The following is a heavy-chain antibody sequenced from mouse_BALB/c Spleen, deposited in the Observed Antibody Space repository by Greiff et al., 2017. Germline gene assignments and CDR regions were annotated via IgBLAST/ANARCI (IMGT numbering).Heavy chain of an antibody. J-gene: IGHJ3*01. V-gene: IGHV2-9*02. CDR2: IWAGGST. CDR3: ARENGNYEFAY. Sequence: VHLVESGPGLVAPSQSLSITCTVSGFSLTSYGVHWVRQPPGKGLEWLGVIWAGGSTNYNSALMSRLSISKDNSKSQVFLKMNSLQTDDTAMYYCARENGNYEFAYWGQGTLVTVSA. D-gene: IGHD2-1*01. CDR1: GFSLTSYG.